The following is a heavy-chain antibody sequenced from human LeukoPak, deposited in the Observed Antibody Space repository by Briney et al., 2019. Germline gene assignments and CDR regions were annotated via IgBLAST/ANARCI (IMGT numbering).Heavy chain of an antibody. CDR1: GGSISSSSYF. CDR3: ARDIGGSRDS. J-gene: IGHJ4*02. CDR2: ISYSGGT. D-gene: IGHD1-26*01. V-gene: IGHV4-39*02. Sequence: PSETLSLTCTVSGGSISSSSYFWGWIRQPPGKGLEWIGTISYSGGTSYNPSLKSRVTISVDTSKNQFSLQLSSVTAADTAVYYCARDIGGSRDSWGQGTLVTVSS.